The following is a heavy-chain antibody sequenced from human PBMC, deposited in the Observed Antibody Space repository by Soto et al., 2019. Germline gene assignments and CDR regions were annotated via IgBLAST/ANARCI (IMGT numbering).Heavy chain of an antibody. D-gene: IGHD1-20*01. CDR1: HGSICSSNW. V-gene: IGHV4-4*02. J-gene: IGHJ4*02. CDR3: ARDNWNDGSIDY. Sequence: SETLSLTCAVSHGSICSSNWWSCVRQPPGKGLEWIGEIYHSGSTNYNPSLKSRVTISVDKSKNQFSLKLSSVTAADTAVYYCARDNWNDGSIDYWGQGTLVTVS. CDR2: IYHSGST.